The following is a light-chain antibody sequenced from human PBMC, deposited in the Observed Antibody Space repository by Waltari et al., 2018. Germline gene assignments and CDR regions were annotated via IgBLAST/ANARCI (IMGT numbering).Light chain of an antibody. J-gene: IGKJ5*01. CDR3: QQYNDWPLT. CDR1: HSITTN. V-gene: IGKV3-15*01. Sequence: ETVMTQSPATLSVSPGERATLSCRASHSITTNLAWYQQKPGQAPRLLIYAASTRASGVPAMFSGSGSGTEFTLTISSLQSEDFAVYYCQQYNDWPLTFGQGTRLDIK. CDR2: AAS.